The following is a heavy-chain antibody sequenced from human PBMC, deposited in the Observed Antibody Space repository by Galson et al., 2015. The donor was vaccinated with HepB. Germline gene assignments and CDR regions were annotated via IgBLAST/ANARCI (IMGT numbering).Heavy chain of an antibody. Sequence: SVKVSCKASGYTFTSYDIHWVRQATGQGLVWMGWMNPNSDNTGYAQKFQGRVTLTRNTSISTAYMELSSLRSDDTAMYYCARIAYYYDSTGYYYRFWGQGTMVIVSP. CDR3: ARIAYYYDSTGYYYRF. J-gene: IGHJ3*01. CDR1: GYTFTSYD. CDR2: MNPNSDNT. V-gene: IGHV1-8*01. D-gene: IGHD3-22*01.